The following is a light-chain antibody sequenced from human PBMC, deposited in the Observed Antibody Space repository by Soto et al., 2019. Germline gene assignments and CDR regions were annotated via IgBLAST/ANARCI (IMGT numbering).Light chain of an antibody. V-gene: IGLV1-47*02. CDR2: SNN. Sequence: QSVLTQPPSASGTPGQRVNISCSGSSSNLGSNYVYWYQQLPGTAPKLLIYSNNQRPSGVPDRFSGSKSGTSASLAISGLRSEDEADYYCAAWDDSLSGLYVFGTGTKLTVL. CDR1: SSNLGSNY. J-gene: IGLJ1*01. CDR3: AAWDDSLSGLYV.